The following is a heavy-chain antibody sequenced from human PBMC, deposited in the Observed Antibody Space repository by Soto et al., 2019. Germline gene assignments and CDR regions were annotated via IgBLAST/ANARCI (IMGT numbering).Heavy chain of an antibody. Sequence: VGSLRLSCSFSVFIFINYCITLFRQPPGKWLEWVAIISVCYFYNTYYSDSVKFRFTVSRDNSKNTLYLQMNSLRAVDTALYYCAKAFEGFSEQWGKGSLVTVSS. V-gene: IGHV3-23*01. CDR1: VFIFINYC. D-gene: IGHD1-26*01. CDR2: ISVCYFYNT. J-gene: IGHJ4*02. CDR3: AKAFEGFSEQ.